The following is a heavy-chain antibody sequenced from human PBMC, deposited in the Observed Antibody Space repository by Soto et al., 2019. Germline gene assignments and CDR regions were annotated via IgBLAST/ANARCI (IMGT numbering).Heavy chain of an antibody. CDR2: TSYDGSNK. Sequence: PGGSLRLSCAASGFTFSNYGMHWVRQAPGKGLEWVAVTSYDGSNKYYADSMKGRFTISRDNSKNTLHLQMNSLRAEDTAVYYCAKSLRITGTFDYWGQGTLVTVSS. CDR3: AKSLRITGTFDY. V-gene: IGHV3-30*18. J-gene: IGHJ4*02. CDR1: GFTFSNYG. D-gene: IGHD1-20*01.